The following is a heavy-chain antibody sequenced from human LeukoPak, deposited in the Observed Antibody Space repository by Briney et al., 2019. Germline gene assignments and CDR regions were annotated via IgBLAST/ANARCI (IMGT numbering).Heavy chain of an antibody. Sequence: ASVKVSCKASGYTFTGYYMHWVRQAPGQGLEWMGWINPNSGGTNYAQKFQGRVTMTRDTSISTAYMELSRLRSDDTAVHYCARDRYPQYSGSFNWFDPWGQGTLVTVSS. V-gene: IGHV1-2*02. CDR3: ARDRYPQYSGSFNWFDP. CDR1: GYTFTGYY. CDR2: INPNSGGT. D-gene: IGHD1-26*01. J-gene: IGHJ5*02.